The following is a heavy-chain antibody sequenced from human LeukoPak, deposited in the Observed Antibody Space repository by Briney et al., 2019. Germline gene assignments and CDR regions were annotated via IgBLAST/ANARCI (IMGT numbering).Heavy chain of an antibody. Sequence: GGSLRLSCKASGFTFIDYGMNWVRQAPGKGPEWLCDVNWNGDSTGYADSVKGRFTISRDNSKNSLYLQMNSLRAEDTAVYYCAKDLDYDILTGSGGPDYWGQGTLVTVSS. J-gene: IGHJ4*02. V-gene: IGHV3-20*04. CDR3: AKDLDYDILTGSGGPDY. CDR2: VNWNGDST. D-gene: IGHD3-9*01. CDR1: GFTFIDYG.